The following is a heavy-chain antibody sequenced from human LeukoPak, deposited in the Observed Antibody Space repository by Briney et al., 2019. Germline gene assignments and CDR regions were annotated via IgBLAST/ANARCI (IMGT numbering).Heavy chain of an antibody. D-gene: IGHD6-13*01. J-gene: IGHJ5*02. CDR2: IYYSGST. CDR1: GGSISSQF. CDR3: ARKGDIAAPFDP. Sequence: PSETLSLTCSVSGGSISSQFWTWIRQPPGKGLEWIGYIYYSGSTNYNPSLKSRVTISVDTSKNQFSLKLSSVTAADTAVYYCARKGDIAAPFDPWGQGTLVTVSS. V-gene: IGHV4-59*11.